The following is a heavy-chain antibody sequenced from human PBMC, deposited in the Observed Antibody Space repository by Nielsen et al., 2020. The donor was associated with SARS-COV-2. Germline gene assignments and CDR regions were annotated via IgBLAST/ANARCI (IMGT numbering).Heavy chain of an antibody. CDR1: GGSFSGYY. D-gene: IGHD6-6*01. Sequence: SETLSLTCAVYGGSFSGYYWSWIRQPPEKGLEWIGEINHSGSTNYNPSLKSRVTISVDTPKNQFSLKLSSVTAADTAVYYCARGVPGYWGQGTLVTVSS. V-gene: IGHV4-34*01. J-gene: IGHJ4*02. CDR3: ARGVPGY. CDR2: INHSGST.